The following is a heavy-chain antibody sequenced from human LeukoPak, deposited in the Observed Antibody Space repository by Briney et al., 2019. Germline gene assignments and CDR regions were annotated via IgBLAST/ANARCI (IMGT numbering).Heavy chain of an antibody. CDR2: INHSGST. CDR1: GGSFSGYY. D-gene: IGHD3-10*01. CDR3: ARGRRGVRNWFDP. V-gene: IGHV4-34*01. J-gene: IGHJ5*02. Sequence: SGTLSLTCAVYGGSFSGYYWSWIRQPPGKGLEWIGEINHSGSTNYNPSLKSRVTISVDTSKNQFSLKLSSVTAADTAVYYCARGRRGVRNWFDPWGQGTLVTVSS.